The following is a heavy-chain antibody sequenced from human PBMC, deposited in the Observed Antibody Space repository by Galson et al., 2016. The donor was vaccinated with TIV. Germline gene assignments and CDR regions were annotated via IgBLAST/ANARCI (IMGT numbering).Heavy chain of an antibody. CDR1: GYTFTHYP. CDR2: INAGNGNT. V-gene: IGHV1-3*01. CDR3: ARPPYCGGDCYKYVL. Sequence: SVKVSCKASGYTFTHYPIHWVRQAPGQRLEWMAWINAGNGNTKFSQKMQGRVTLTTDTSASPAYMELTSLRSDDTAVYYCARPPYCGGDCYKYVLWGQGTLVTVSS. D-gene: IGHD2-21*01. J-gene: IGHJ4*02.